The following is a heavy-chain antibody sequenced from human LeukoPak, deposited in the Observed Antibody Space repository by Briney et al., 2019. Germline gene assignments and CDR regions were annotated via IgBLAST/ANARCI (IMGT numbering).Heavy chain of an antibody. CDR2: INHSGST. J-gene: IGHJ4*02. CDR1: GGSFSGYY. V-gene: IGHV4-34*01. CDR3: ARVDCSGGSCYSAPFDY. D-gene: IGHD2-15*01. Sequence: PSETLSLTCAVYGGSFSGYYWSWIRQPPGKGPEWIGEINHSGSTNYNPSLKSRVTISVDTSKNQFSLKLSSVTAADTAVYYCARVDCSGGSCYSAPFDYWGQGTLVTVSS.